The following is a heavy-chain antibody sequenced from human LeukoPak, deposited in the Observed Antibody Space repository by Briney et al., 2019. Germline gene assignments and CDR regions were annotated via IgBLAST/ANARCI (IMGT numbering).Heavy chain of an antibody. CDR1: GGTFSSYA. V-gene: IGHV1-69*06. CDR3: ARDSVYDSSGTPHDAFDI. CDR2: IIPIFGTA. J-gene: IGHJ3*02. D-gene: IGHD3-22*01. Sequence: SVKVSCKASGGTFSSYAISWVRQAPGQGLEWMGGIIPIFGTANYAQKFQGRVTITADKSTSTAYMELSSLRSEDTAVYYCARDSVYDSSGTPHDAFDIWGQGTMVTVSS.